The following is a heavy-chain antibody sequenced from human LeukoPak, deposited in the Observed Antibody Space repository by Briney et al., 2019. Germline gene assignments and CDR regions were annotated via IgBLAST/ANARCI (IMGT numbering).Heavy chain of an antibody. CDR1: GFTFSSYA. D-gene: IGHD3-22*01. V-gene: IGHV3-23*01. CDR2: ISGSGGST. CDR3: AKDPDSRGYYYNWFDP. Sequence: QAGGSLRLSCAASGFTFSSYAMSWVRQAPGKGLEWVSAISGSGGSTYYADSVKGRFTISRDNSKNTLFLQMNSLRAEDTAVYYCAKDPDSRGYYYNWFDPWGQGTLVTVSS. J-gene: IGHJ5*02.